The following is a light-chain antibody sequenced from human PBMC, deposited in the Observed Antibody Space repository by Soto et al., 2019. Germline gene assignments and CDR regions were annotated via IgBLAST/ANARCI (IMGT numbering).Light chain of an antibody. Sequence: DIQMTQSPSSLSASVGDRVTITCQASQDITNDLNWYQQKPGKAPKVLIYEASNLETGVPSRFSGSASGTDFTFTISSLQPQDFPTYLFQQYDNVPLPFGERTKVQIK. CDR2: EAS. V-gene: IGKV1-33*01. CDR3: QQYDNVPLP. CDR1: QDITND. J-gene: IGKJ4*01.